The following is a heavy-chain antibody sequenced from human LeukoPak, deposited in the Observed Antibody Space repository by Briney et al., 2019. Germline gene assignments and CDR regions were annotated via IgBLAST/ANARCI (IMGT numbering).Heavy chain of an antibody. J-gene: IGHJ4*02. Sequence: GGSLRLSCAASGFTFSNYWMHWVRQAPGKGLVWVSRIKSDGSATNYADSEKGRFTISRDNAKNTLYLQMNNLRVEDTGIYYCARGRYSSYEGGSDYWGQGTLVTVSS. CDR2: IKSDGSAT. CDR1: GFTFSNYW. D-gene: IGHD5-12*01. V-gene: IGHV3-74*01. CDR3: ARGRYSSYEGGSDY.